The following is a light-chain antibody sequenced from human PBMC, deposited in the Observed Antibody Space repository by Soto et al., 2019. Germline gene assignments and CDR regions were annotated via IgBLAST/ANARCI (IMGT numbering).Light chain of an antibody. CDR1: SSNIGSNF. V-gene: IGLV1-47*02. J-gene: IGLJ3*02. CDR2: SNI. Sequence: QSVLTQPPSVSAAPGQRVAISCSGSSSNIGSNFVSWYRHVPGTAPKLLIYSNIQRPSGVPARFSGSKSGTTAYLAISGLRSEDEADYYCAAWDNSLNGRVFGGGTKVTVL. CDR3: AAWDNSLNGRV.